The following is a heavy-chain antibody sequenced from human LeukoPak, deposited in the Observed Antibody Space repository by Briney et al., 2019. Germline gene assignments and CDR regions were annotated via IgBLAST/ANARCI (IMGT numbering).Heavy chain of an antibody. V-gene: IGHV3-7*01. CDR3: SRALEV. Sequence: QPGGSLRLSCEVSGFMLRNYWMDWVRQTPGRGLEWVANINQDGSEKYFVDSVKGRFTISRDNAKNSLYLQMNNLRDEDTAVYYCSRALEVWGKGTAVTVSS. J-gene: IGHJ6*04. CDR2: INQDGSEK. CDR1: GFMLRNYW.